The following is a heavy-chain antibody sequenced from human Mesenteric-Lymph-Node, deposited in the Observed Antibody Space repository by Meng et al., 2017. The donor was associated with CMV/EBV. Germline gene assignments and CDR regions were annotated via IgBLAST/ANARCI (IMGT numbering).Heavy chain of an antibody. CDR3: ARGNKTYYDILTGYYPWYYSGMDV. CDR2: IYPGDSDT. Sequence: GESLKISCKGSGYSFTSYWIGWVRQMPGKGLEWMGIIYPGDSDTRYSPSFQGQVTISADKSLSTAYLQWSSLKASDTAMYYCARGNKTYYDILTGYYPWYYSGMDVWGQGTTVTVSS. J-gene: IGHJ6*02. V-gene: IGHV5-51*01. CDR1: GYSFTSYW. D-gene: IGHD3-9*01.